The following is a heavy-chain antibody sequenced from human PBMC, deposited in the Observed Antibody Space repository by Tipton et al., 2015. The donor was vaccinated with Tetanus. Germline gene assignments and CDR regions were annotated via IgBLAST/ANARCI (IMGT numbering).Heavy chain of an antibody. Sequence: TLSLTCTVSGGSISSYYWSWIRQPPGKGLEWIGYIYYSGSTNYNPSLKSRVTISVDTAKNQFSLKLSSVTAADTAVYYCARGIMVRGVSRFDPWGQGTRVTVSS. D-gene: IGHD3-10*01. CDR1: GGSISSYY. CDR2: IYYSGST. V-gene: IGHV4-59*01. J-gene: IGHJ5*02. CDR3: ARGIMVRGVSRFDP.